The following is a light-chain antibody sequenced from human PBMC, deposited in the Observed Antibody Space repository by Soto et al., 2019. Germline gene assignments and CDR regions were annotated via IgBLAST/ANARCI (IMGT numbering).Light chain of an antibody. CDR1: QSVSSSY. J-gene: IGKJ2*01. Sequence: EIVLTQSPGTLSLSPGERATLSCRASQSVSSSYLAWYHQKPGQAPRLLIYVTSSRATGIPDRFSGSGSGTDFTLTISRLEPEDFAVYYCQQYGNSPYTFGQGTKLEIK. CDR2: VTS. CDR3: QQYGNSPYT. V-gene: IGKV3-20*01.